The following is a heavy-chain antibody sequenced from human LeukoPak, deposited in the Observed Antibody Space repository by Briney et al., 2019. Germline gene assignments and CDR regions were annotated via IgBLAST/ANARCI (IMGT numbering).Heavy chain of an antibody. Sequence: GGSLRLSCAASGFTFSSYEMNWVRQAPGKGLEWVSYISSSGSTIYYADSVKGRFTISRDNAKNSLYLQMNSLRAEDTAVYYCARKPYDDFWSGHWTDYYYYMDVWGKGTTVTVSS. CDR1: GFTFSSYE. J-gene: IGHJ6*03. CDR2: ISSSGSTI. CDR3: ARKPYDDFWSGHWTDYYYYMDV. D-gene: IGHD3-3*01. V-gene: IGHV3-48*03.